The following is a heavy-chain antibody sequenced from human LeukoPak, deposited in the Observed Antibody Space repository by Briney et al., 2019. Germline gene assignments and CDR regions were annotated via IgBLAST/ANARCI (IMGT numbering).Heavy chain of an antibody. D-gene: IGHD3-22*01. Sequence: GASAKVSCKASGYTFTSYGISWVRQAPGQGVEWRGWISAYNGNTNYAQKLHRRVTMTTDTSTSTAYMELRSLTSDDTAVYYCARDHRGEVITITDYWGQGTLVTVSS. J-gene: IGHJ4*02. CDR3: ARDHRGEVITITDY. CDR2: ISAYNGNT. V-gene: IGHV1-18*01. CDR1: GYTFTSYG.